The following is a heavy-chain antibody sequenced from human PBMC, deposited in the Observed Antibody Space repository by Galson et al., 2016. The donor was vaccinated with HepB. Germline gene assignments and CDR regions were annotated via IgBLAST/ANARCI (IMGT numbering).Heavy chain of an antibody. CDR3: ARDLHDYVWGTSRLIFYGVDV. V-gene: IGHV3-30-3*01. CDR1: GFTFRSYI. Sequence: SLRLSCAASGFTFRSYIFHWVRQSPGRELEWVAAISYDGSNTFYADSVKGRFTIYRDNSQNTLSLQMNSLRGEDTAVYYCARDLHDYVWGTSRLIFYGVDVWGQGTTVIVSS. CDR2: ISYDGSNT. D-gene: IGHD3-16*02. J-gene: IGHJ6*02.